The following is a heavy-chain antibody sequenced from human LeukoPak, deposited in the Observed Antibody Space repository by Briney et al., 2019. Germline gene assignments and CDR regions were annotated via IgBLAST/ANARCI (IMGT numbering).Heavy chain of an antibody. CDR2: ISYDGSNK. Sequence: GRSLTVSCAASGFTFSTYAMHWVRQALGKGLEWVATISYDGSNKYYADSVKGRFTISRDNSRNTLYLQMNSLRDEDTAVYYCAKGVAIYESSSGYFDYWGQGTLVTVSS. V-gene: IGHV3-30*04. D-gene: IGHD3-22*01. CDR1: GFTFSTYA. CDR3: AKGVAIYESSSGYFDY. J-gene: IGHJ4*02.